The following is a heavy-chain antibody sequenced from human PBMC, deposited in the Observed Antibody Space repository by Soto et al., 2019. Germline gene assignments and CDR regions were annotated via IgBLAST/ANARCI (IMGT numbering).Heavy chain of an antibody. V-gene: IGHV3-7*01. CDR1: GFTFSSYG. J-gene: IGHJ4*02. CDR2: IKQDGSKK. Sequence: GGSLRLSCAASGFTFSSYGMHWVRQAPGKGLEWVVKIKQDGSKKYYVDSVKGRFTISRDNAKNSLYLQMNSLRAEDTAVYYCAREGPDFDYWGQGTLVTVSS. CDR3: AREGPDFDY.